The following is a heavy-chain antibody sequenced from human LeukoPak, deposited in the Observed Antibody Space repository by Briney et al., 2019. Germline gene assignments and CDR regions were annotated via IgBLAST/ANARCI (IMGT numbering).Heavy chain of an antibody. CDR1: GYTFTSYG. CDR3: ARSGYLDILTGYHEYYFDY. J-gene: IGHJ4*02. V-gene: IGHV1-18*01. Sequence: ASVKVSCKASGYTFTSYGISWVRQAPGQGLEWMGWISAYNGNTNYAQKLRGRVTMTTDTSTSTAYMELRSLRSDDTAVYYCARSGYLDILTGYHEYYFDYWGQGTLVTVSS. D-gene: IGHD3-9*01. CDR2: ISAYNGNT.